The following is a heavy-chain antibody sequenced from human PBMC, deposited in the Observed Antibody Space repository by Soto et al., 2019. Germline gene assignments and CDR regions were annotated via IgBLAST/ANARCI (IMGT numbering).Heavy chain of an antibody. CDR3: VHHVTGGSFDV. CDR1: GFSLTTNGVG. CDR2: IYWDDDK. Sequence: QITLKESGPTVVKPTQTLTLTCTVSGFSLTTNGVGVGWIRQPPGNALEWLALIYWDDDKRYSPTLKSRLAITKDISKNQVVLILTDVDPVDAATYFCVHHVTGGSFDVWGQGSRVTVSS. D-gene: IGHD4-4*01. V-gene: IGHV2-5*02. J-gene: IGHJ3*01.